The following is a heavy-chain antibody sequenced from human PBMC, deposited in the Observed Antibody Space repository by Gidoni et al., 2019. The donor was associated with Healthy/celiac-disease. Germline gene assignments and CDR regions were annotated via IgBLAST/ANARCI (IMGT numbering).Heavy chain of an antibody. CDR1: GGSISSGGYY. CDR2: IYYSWST. J-gene: IGHJ4*02. V-gene: IGHV4-31*03. Sequence: QVQLQESGQGLVKPSQTLSLHCTVSGGSISSGGYYWSWIRQHPGNGLEWIGYIYYSWSTYYNPSLKSRCTISVDTSKNQFSLKLSSVTAADTAVYYCASSSSWYYFDYWGQVTLVTVSS. D-gene: IGHD6-13*01. CDR3: ASSSSWYYFDY.